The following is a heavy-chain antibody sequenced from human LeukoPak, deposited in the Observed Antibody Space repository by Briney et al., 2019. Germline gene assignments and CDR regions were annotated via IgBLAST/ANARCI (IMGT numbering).Heavy chain of an antibody. J-gene: IGHJ4*02. CDR3: ARQGGIYLRLPGY. CDR2: IYYSGNT. V-gene: IGHV4-39*01. D-gene: IGHD5-12*01. Sequence: SETLSLTCTVSGGSISSSPYYWGWIRQPPGKGLEWIGTIYYSGNTYYNPSLESRVTISIDTSKSQFSLKLSSVTAADTAVYYCARQGGIYLRLPGYWGQGTLVTVSS. CDR1: GGSISSSPYY.